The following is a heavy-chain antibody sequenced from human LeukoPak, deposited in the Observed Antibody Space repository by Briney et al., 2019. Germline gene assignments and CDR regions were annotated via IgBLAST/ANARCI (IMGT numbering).Heavy chain of an antibody. J-gene: IGHJ4*02. V-gene: IGHV4-59*01. CDR2: IYYSGST. Sequence: SETLSLTCTVSGGSISSYYWSWLRQPPGQGLEWIGYIYYSGSTNYNPSLKSRVTISVDTSKNQFSLKLSSVTAADTAVYYCARAPIVVVPAAYFDYWGQGTLVTVSS. CDR3: ARAPIVVVPAAYFDY. CDR1: GGSISSYY. D-gene: IGHD2-2*01.